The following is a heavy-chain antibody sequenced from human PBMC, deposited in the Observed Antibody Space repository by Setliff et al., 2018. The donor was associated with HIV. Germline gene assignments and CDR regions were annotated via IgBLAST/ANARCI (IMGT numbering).Heavy chain of an antibody. Sequence: SETLSLTCAVYGGSFSGYYWSWIRQSPGKGLEWIGEINHSGGANYNPSLKSRVTISVDTSKNQFSVKLTSVTAADTAVYYCARGYEGSSPGGAFDIWGQGTTVTVSS. CDR2: INHSGGA. J-gene: IGHJ3*02. D-gene: IGHD6-6*01. CDR1: GGSFSGYY. V-gene: IGHV4-34*01. CDR3: ARGYEGSSPGGAFDI.